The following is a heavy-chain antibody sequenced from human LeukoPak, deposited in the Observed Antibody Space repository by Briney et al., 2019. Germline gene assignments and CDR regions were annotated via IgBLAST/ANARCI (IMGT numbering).Heavy chain of an antibody. V-gene: IGHV3-23*01. CDR1: GFTFSSYA. Sequence: PGGSLRLSCAASGFTFSSYAMSWVRQAPGKGLEWVSAISGSGGSTYYADSVKGRFTISRDNSKNTLYLQMNSLRAEDTAVYYCAKLPGGVAPAAAYYFDYWGQGTLVTVSS. D-gene: IGHD2-2*01. CDR2: ISGSGGST. J-gene: IGHJ4*02. CDR3: AKLPGGVAPAAAYYFDY.